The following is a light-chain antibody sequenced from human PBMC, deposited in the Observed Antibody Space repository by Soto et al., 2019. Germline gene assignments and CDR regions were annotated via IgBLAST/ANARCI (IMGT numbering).Light chain of an antibody. CDR3: LQHNVFPRA. Sequence: DVHMSQSPSSLSASVGYRVTITCRASQAIRNDLAWYQQKPGRAPKRLIYGSSTLQSGVPLRFSGSGSGTEFTLTISSLQPEDFETYYCLQHNVFPRAFGQGTKVDIK. CDR1: QAIRND. V-gene: IGKV1-17*01. CDR2: GSS. J-gene: IGKJ1*01.